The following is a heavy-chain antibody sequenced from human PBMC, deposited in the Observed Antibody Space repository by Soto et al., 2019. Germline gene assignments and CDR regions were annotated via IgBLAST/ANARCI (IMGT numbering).Heavy chain of an antibody. CDR2: IYHSGST. CDR3: ARDLGIAAAGTPFFGMDV. D-gene: IGHD6-13*01. CDR1: GGSISSSNW. Sequence: QVQLQESGPGLVKPSGTLSLTCAVSGGSISSSNWWSWVRQPPGKGLGWIGEIYHSGSTNYNPSLKSRVTISVDKSKNQFSLKLSSVTAADTAVYYCARDLGIAAAGTPFFGMDVWGQGTTVTVSS. V-gene: IGHV4-4*02. J-gene: IGHJ6*02.